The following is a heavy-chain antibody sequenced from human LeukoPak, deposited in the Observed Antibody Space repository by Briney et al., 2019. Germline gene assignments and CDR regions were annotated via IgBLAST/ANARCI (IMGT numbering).Heavy chain of an antibody. D-gene: IGHD5-18*01. CDR3: AKNTWLQLWPPGY. Sequence: GGSLRLSCAASGFTFSSYAMSWVRQAPGKGLEWVSAISGSGGSTYYADSVKGRFTISRDNSKNTLYLQMDNLRVEDTAVYYCAKNTWLQLWPPGYWGQGTLVTVSS. CDR2: ISGSGGST. J-gene: IGHJ4*02. V-gene: IGHV3-23*01. CDR1: GFTFSSYA.